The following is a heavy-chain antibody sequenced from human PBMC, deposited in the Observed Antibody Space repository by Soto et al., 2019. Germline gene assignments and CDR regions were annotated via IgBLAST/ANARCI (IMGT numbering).Heavy chain of an antibody. CDR1: GGSISSSSYY. CDR3: ARSYYDYIWGSYRWYFDL. CDR2: IYYSGST. D-gene: IGHD3-16*02. Sequence: SETLSLTCTVSGGSISSSSYYWGWIHQPPGKGLEWIGSIYYSGSTYYNTSLKSRVTISVDTSKNQFSLKLSSVTAADTAVYYCARSYYDYIWGSYRWYFDLWGRGTLVTVSS. J-gene: IGHJ2*01. V-gene: IGHV4-39*01.